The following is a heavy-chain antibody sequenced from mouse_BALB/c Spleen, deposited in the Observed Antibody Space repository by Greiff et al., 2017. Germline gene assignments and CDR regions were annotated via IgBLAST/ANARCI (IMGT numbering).Heavy chain of an antibody. Sequence: EVKVEESGPGLVKPSQSLSLTCSVTGYSITSGYYWNWIRQFPGNKLEWMGYISYDGSNNYNPSLKNRISITRDTSKNQFFLKLNSVTTEDTATYYCARGGDGYSRGFDYWGQGTTLTVSS. D-gene: IGHD2-3*01. CDR3: ARGGDGYSRGFDY. V-gene: IGHV3-6*02. CDR2: ISYDGSN. CDR1: GYSITSGYY. J-gene: IGHJ2*01.